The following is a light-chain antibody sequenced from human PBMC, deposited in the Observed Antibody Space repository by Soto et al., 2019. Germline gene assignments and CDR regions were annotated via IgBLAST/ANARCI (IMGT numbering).Light chain of an antibody. CDR3: QQYYRGRT. V-gene: IGKV4-1*01. CDR2: WAS. Sequence: DIVMTQSPDSLAVSLGERATINCKSSQSVLYSSNDKNYLAWYQQKPGQPPKLLIYWASTRESGDPDRFTGSASGTDFRLTISSLQAEDVAVYYCQQYYRGRTFCQGTKVEIK. J-gene: IGKJ1*01. CDR1: QSVLYSSNDKNY.